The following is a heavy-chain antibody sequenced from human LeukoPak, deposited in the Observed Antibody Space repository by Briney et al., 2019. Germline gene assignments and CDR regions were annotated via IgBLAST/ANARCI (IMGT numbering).Heavy chain of an antibody. CDR3: ARQLGPFDP. Sequence: PSETLSLTCAVYGGSFSGYYWSWIRQPPGKGLEWIGEINHSGSTNYNPSLKSRVTISVDTSKNQFSLKLSSVTAADTAVYYCARQLGPFDPWGQGTLVTVSS. CDR2: INHSGST. D-gene: IGHD5-18*01. CDR1: GGSFSGYY. J-gene: IGHJ5*02. V-gene: IGHV4-34*01.